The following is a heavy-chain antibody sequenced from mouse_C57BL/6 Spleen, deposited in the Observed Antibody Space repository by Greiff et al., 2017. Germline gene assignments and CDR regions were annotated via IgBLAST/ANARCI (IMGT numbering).Heavy chain of an antibody. D-gene: IGHD1-1*01. CDR1: GFTFSSYA. V-gene: IGHV5-4*01. CDR3: ARDATVVATDWFGC. CDR2: ISDGGSYT. Sequence: EVQLVESGGGLVKPGGSLKLSCAASGFTFSSYAMSWVRQTPEKRLEWVASISDGGSYTYYPDNVKGRFTISRDNAKNNLYLQMSHLKSEDTAMYYCARDATVVATDWFGCWGQGTLGTVSA. J-gene: IGHJ3*01.